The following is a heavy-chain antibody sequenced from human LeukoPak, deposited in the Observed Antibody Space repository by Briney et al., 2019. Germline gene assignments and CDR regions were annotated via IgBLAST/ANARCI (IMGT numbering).Heavy chain of an antibody. D-gene: IGHD5-24*01. CDR3: ARDTGGYNYFDY. Sequence: SVKVSCKASGGTFISYAISWVRQAPGQGLEWMGGIIPIFGTANYAQKFQGRVTITADESTSTAYMELSSLRSEDTAVYYCARDTGGYNYFDYWGQGTLVTVSS. J-gene: IGHJ4*02. CDR2: IIPIFGTA. V-gene: IGHV1-69*13. CDR1: GGTFISYA.